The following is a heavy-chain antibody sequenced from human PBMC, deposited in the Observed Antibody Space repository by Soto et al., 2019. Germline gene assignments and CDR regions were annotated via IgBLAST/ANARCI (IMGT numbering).Heavy chain of an antibody. D-gene: IGHD2-8*01. CDR1: GYTFTTYD. CDR2: MNPNSGNT. CDR3: VRILNGLDP. V-gene: IGHV1-8*02. J-gene: IGHJ5*02. Sequence: QVQLVQSGAEVKNPGASVKVSCTTSGYTFTTYDINWVRQATGQGFEWMGWMNPNSGNTNYAQKFQGRVTMSRDTSISTAYMELSSLRSEDTAVYYCVRILNGLDPWGQGTLVTVSP.